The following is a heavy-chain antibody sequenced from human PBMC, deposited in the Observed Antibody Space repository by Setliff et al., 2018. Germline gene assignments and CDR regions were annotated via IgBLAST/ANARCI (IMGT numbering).Heavy chain of an antibody. Sequence: ASVKVSCKASGYTFTGSYIHWVRQAPGQGLEWMGWINPNSGGTNYAQKFQGRVTMTRDTSISTAYMELSRLRSDDTAVYSCARSRLYGGWFDPWGQGTLVTVSS. CDR3: ARSRLYGGWFDP. CDR2: INPNSGGT. J-gene: IGHJ5*02. V-gene: IGHV1-2*02. D-gene: IGHD4-17*01. CDR1: GYTFTGSY.